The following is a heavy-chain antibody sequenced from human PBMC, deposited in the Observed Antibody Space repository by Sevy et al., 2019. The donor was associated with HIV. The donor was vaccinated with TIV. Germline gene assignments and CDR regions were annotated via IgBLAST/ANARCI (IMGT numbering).Heavy chain of an antibody. Sequence: GGSLRLSCAASGFTFGDYVMHWVRQAPGKGLEWVSGISWNSGSISYADSVRGRFTISRDNAKKSLYLQMNSLRAEDTALYYCAKENGINYGTGSLPPAFDSWGQGTLVTVSS. V-gene: IGHV3-9*01. CDR1: GFTFGDYV. CDR2: ISWNSGSI. CDR3: AKENGINYGTGSLPPAFDS. D-gene: IGHD3-10*01. J-gene: IGHJ5*01.